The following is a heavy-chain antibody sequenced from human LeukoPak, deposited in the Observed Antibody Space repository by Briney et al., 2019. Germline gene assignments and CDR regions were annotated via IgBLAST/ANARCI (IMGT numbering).Heavy chain of an antibody. CDR2: ISGSGDST. CDR3: AKDLPGLSVVVVVH. Sequence: GGSLRLSCAASGFTFSSYSMSWVRQAPGKGLEWVSGISGSGDSTHYADSVKGLFTISRDNSKNTLYLQMNSLRAEDTAVYYCAKDLPGLSVVVVVHWGQGTLVTVSS. V-gene: IGHV3-23*01. CDR1: GFTFSSYS. D-gene: IGHD2-15*01. J-gene: IGHJ4*02.